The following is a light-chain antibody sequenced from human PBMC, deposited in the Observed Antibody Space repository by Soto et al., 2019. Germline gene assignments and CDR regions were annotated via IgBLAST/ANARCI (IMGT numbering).Light chain of an antibody. CDR1: QDISKW. Sequence: DIQMTKSPSSVSASVGDRVTITCRASQDISKWIAWYQQKPGRAPKLLIHTASTIQREVPSRVSVSGSGTDFTLTISSLQPEDFATYYCQEAYSFPVSFGLGTRLEIK. CDR2: TAS. CDR3: QEAYSFPVS. J-gene: IGKJ5*01. V-gene: IGKV1D-12*01.